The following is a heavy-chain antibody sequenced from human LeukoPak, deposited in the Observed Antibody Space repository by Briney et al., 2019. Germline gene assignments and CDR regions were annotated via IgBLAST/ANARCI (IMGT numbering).Heavy chain of an antibody. J-gene: IGHJ4*02. CDR3: ARGRHATLDY. CDR2: INHSGST. Sequence: SETLSLTCAVYGGSFSGYYWSWIRQPPGKGLEWIGEINHSGSTNYNPSLKSRVTISVDTSKNQFSLKLSSVTAADTAVYYCARGRHATLDYWGQGTLVTVSS. V-gene: IGHV4-34*01. D-gene: IGHD1-1*01. CDR1: GGSFSGYY.